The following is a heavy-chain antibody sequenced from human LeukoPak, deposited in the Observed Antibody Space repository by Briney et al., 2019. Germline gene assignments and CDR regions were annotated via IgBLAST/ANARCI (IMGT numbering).Heavy chain of an antibody. Sequence: SETLSLTCTVSGGSISSGDYYWSWIRQPPGKGLEWIGYIYYSGSTYYNPSLKSRVTISVDTSKNQFSLKLSSVTAADTAVYYCARGPYCSGGSCYPFDYWGQGTLVTVSS. CDR2: IYYSGST. V-gene: IGHV4-30-4*01. CDR1: GGSISSGDYY. CDR3: ARGPYCSGGSCYPFDY. D-gene: IGHD2-15*01. J-gene: IGHJ4*02.